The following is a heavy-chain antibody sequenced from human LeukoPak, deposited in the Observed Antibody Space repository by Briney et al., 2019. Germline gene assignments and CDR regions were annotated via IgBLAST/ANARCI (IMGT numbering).Heavy chain of an antibody. Sequence: KPSETLSLTCTVSGGSISSYYWSWIRQPPGKGLDWIGYIYYSGSTNYNPSLKSRVTISVDTSKNQFSLKLSSVTAADTAVYYCARATYYYDSSGYFIFDYWGQGTLVTVSS. CDR2: IYYSGST. D-gene: IGHD3-22*01. CDR1: GGSISSYY. CDR3: ARATYYYDSSGYFIFDY. V-gene: IGHV4-59*01. J-gene: IGHJ4*02.